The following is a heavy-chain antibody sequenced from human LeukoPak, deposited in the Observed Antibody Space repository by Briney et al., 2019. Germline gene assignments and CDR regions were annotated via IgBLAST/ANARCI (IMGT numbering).Heavy chain of an antibody. D-gene: IGHD3-3*01. CDR3: ARSNEATIPIEPPGDY. CDR2: IIPILGIA. CDR1: GGTLSSYA. J-gene: IGHJ4*02. V-gene: IGHV1-69*04. Sequence: SVKVSCKASGGTLSSYAISWVRQAPGQGLEWMGRIIPILGIANYAQKFQGRVTITADKSTSTAYMELSSLRSEDTAVYYCARSNEATIPIEPPGDYWGQGTLVTVSS.